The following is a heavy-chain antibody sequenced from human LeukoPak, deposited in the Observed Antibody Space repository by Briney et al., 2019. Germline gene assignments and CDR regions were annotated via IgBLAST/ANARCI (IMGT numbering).Heavy chain of an antibody. CDR3: ARESPLSSSSLAY. V-gene: IGHV1-69*04. Sequence: GASVKVSCKASGGTFSSYAISWVRQAPGQGLEWVGRIIPILGIANYAQKFQGRVTITADKSTSTAYMELSSLRSEDTAVYYCARESPLSSSSLAYWGQGTLVTVSS. CDR1: GGTFSSYA. CDR2: IIPILGIA. J-gene: IGHJ4*02. D-gene: IGHD6-13*01.